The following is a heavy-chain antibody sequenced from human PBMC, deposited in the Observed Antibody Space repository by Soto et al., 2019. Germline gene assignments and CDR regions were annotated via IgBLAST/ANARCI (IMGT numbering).Heavy chain of an antibody. J-gene: IGHJ4*02. CDR1: GGSISSYY. Sequence: SETLSLTCTVSGGSISSYYWSWIRQPPGKGLEWIGYIYYSGSTNYNPSLKSRVTISVNTSKNQFSLQLSSVTAADTAVYYFARDDNSYGPLDYWGQGTLVTVSS. CDR3: ARDDNSYGPLDY. CDR2: IYYSGST. V-gene: IGHV4-59*01. D-gene: IGHD5-18*01.